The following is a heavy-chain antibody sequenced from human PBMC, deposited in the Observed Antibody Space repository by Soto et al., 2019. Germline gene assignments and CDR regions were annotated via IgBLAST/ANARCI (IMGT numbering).Heavy chain of an antibody. CDR3: ARGLVKVPSYYYYGMDV. Sequence: SETLSLTCAVYGGSFSGYYWSWTRQPPGKGLEWIGEINHSGSTNYNPSLKSRVTISVDTSKNQFSLKLSSVTAADTAVYYCARGLVKVPSYYYYGMDVWGQGTTVTVSS. J-gene: IGHJ6*02. CDR2: INHSGST. V-gene: IGHV4-34*01. CDR1: GGSFSGYY.